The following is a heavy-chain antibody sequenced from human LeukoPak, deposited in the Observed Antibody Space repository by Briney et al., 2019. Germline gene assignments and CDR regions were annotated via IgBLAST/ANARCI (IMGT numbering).Heavy chain of an antibody. V-gene: IGHV1-2*02. CDR3: ARAGEMATIFAY. J-gene: IGHJ4*02. Sequence: ASVKVSRKASGYTFTGCYMHWVRQAPGQGLEWMGWINPNSGDTNYAQKFQGRVTMARDTSISTAYMELSRLRSDDTAVYYCARAGEMATIFAYWGQGTLVSVSS. CDR1: GYTFTGCY. D-gene: IGHD5-24*01. CDR2: INPNSGDT.